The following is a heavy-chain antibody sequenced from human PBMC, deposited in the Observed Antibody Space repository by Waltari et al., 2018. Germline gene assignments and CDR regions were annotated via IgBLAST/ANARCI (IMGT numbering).Heavy chain of an antibody. CDR1: GFTFSSCW. V-gene: IGHV3-74*01. Sequence: EVQLAESGGGLVQPGGSLKLSCAASGFTFSSCWMHWDRQAPGKWLVWNSGKNSKVSMKSASACVNGRFTRSRDSAKNTVYLHMNSLRADDTAVYYYARDSLSSLSYCGQGTLVTISS. CDR2: KNSKVSMK. CDR3: ARDSLSSLSY. D-gene: IGHD3-16*01. J-gene: IGHJ4*02.